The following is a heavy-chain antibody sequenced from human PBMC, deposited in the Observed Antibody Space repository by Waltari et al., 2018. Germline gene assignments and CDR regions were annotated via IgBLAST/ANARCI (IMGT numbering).Heavy chain of an antibody. V-gene: IGHV3-21*01. CDR1: GFTFSSYS. CDR2: ISSSSSYI. CDR3: ARESSGIDY. J-gene: IGHJ4*02. Sequence: EVQLVESGGGLVKPGGSLRLSCAASGFTFSSYSMNWVRQAPGKGLEWVSSISSSSSYIYYAYSVKGRFTISRDNAKNSLYLQMNSLRAEDTAVYYCARESSGIDYWGQGTLVTVSS.